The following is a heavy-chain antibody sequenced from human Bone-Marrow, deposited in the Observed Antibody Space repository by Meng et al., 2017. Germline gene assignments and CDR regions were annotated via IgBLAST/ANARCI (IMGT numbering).Heavy chain of an antibody. D-gene: IGHD6-13*01. CDR2: FDPEDGET. Sequence: ASVKVSCKVSGYTLTDLSMHWVRQAPGKGLEWMGGFDPEDGETIYAQKFQGRVTMTEDTSTDTAYMELSSLRSEDTAVYYCARDRTSSWYLKIYYYYYGMDVWGQGTTVTVSS. V-gene: IGHV1-24*01. CDR1: GYTLTDLS. J-gene: IGHJ6*02. CDR3: ARDRTSSWYLKIYYYYYGMDV.